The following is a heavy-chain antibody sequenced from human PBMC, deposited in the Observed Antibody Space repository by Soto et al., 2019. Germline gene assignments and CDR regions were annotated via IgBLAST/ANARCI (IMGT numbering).Heavy chain of an antibody. D-gene: IGHD6-13*01. Sequence: ASVKVSCKASGFTFSSSAVQWVRQARGQRLEWIGWIVVGSGNTNYAQKFHKRVTITRDMSTSTAYMELSSLRPEDTAVYYCAAHHERDYGAAAGWGQGTLVTVS. J-gene: IGHJ4*02. CDR1: GFTFSSSA. CDR2: IVVGSGNT. V-gene: IGHV1-58*01. CDR3: AAHHERDYGAAAG.